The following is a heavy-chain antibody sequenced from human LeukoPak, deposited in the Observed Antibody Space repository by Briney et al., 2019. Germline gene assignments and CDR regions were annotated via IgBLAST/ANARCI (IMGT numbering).Heavy chain of an antibody. J-gene: IGHJ4*02. CDR2: ISGGGGDT. CDR3: AKVGSGSYYFDS. D-gene: IGHD1-26*01. Sequence: GGSQRLSCEAAGFTFSSYAMSWVRQAPGKGLEWVSGISGGGGDTYYADSVKGRFTISRDNSKNTVYLQMNSLRAEDTAVYYCAKVGSGSYYFDSWGQGTLVTVSS. CDR1: GFTFSSYA. V-gene: IGHV3-23*01.